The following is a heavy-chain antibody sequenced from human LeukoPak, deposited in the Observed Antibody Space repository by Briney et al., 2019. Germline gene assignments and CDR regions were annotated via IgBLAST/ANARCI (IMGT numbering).Heavy chain of an antibody. J-gene: IGHJ4*02. CDR2: IQNDGSDK. CDR1: GIYFRSSG. CDR3: AREGGRAVPGRFDQ. D-gene: IGHD6-13*01. Sequence: GGSLRLSCAASGIYFRSSGMHWVRQAPGKGLEWVTFIQNDGSDKYYAASVKGRFTISRDNSKNTVYLHMASLRADDTALYYCAREGGRAVPGRFDQWGQGTLVTVSS. V-gene: IGHV3-30*02.